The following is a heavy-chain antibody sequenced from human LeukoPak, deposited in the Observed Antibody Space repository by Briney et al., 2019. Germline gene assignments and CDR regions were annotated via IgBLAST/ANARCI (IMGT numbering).Heavy chain of an antibody. J-gene: IGHJ5*02. D-gene: IGHD2-15*01. Sequence: SETLSLTCTVSGGFISSSNYYWGWIRQPPGKGLEWIGSIYYSGSTYYNPSLKSRVTISVDTSKNQFSLKLSSVTAADTAVYYCARLDGYCSGGSCYSVSFVDPWGQGTLVTVSS. CDR3: ARLDGYCSGGSCYSVSFVDP. V-gene: IGHV4-39*01. CDR1: GGFISSSNYY. CDR2: IYYSGST.